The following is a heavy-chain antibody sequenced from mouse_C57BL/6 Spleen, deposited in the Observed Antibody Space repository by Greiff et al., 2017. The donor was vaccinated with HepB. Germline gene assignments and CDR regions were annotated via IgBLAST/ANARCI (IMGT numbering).Heavy chain of an antibody. CDR3: ASGNYYAMDY. J-gene: IGHJ4*01. Sequence: EVQLQQSGPELVKPGASVKMSCKASGYTFTDYNMHWVKQSHGKSLEWIGYINPNNGGASYNQKFKGKATLTVNKSSSTAYMELRSLTSEDSAVYYCASGNYYAMDYWGQGTSVTVSS. CDR2: INPNNGGA. V-gene: IGHV1-22*01. CDR1: GYTFTDYN. D-gene: IGHD2-1*01.